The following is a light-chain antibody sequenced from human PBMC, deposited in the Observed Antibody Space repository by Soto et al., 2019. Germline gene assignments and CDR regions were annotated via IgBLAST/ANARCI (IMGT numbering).Light chain of an antibody. CDR2: GAS. V-gene: IGKV3-20*01. Sequence: EIVLTQSPGILSLSPGERATLSCRASQSVSSSYLAWYQQKPGQAPRLLIYGASSRATGIPDRFSGSGFGTAFTLTISSLEPEDFAVYYCQHYSSSPRSWTFGQGTKVEIK. CDR3: QHYSSSPRSWT. J-gene: IGKJ1*01. CDR1: QSVSSSY.